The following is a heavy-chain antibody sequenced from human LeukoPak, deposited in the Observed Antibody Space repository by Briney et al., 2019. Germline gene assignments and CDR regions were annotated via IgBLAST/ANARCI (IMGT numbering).Heavy chain of an antibody. CDR3: ARDPVSYDFWSGYYDY. CDR1: GYTFTSYF. Sequence: ASVKVSCKASGYTFTSYFMHWVRRAPGQGLEWMGVINPSGGNGNYAQKFQGRVTMTRDTSTSTVYMELSSLRSEDTAVYYCARDPVSYDFWSGYYDYWGQGTLVTVSS. J-gene: IGHJ4*02. V-gene: IGHV1-46*01. CDR2: INPSGGNG. D-gene: IGHD3-3*01.